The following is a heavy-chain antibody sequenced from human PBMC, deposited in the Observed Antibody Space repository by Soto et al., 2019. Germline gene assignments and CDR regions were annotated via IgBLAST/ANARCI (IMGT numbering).Heavy chain of an antibody. J-gene: IGHJ6*02. CDR2: ISAYNGNT. CDR1: GYTFTSYG. Sequence: ASVKVSCKASGYTFTSYGISWVRQAPGQGLEWMGWISAYNGNTNYAQKLQGRVTMTTDTSTSTAYMELRSLRSDDTAMYYCARHFTVIYYYYYGMDVWGQGTTVTVSS. D-gene: IGHD4-17*01. V-gene: IGHV1-18*01. CDR3: ARHFTVIYYYYYGMDV.